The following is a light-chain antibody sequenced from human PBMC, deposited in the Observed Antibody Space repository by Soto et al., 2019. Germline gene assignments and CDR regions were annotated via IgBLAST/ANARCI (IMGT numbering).Light chain of an antibody. J-gene: IGKJ4*01. CDR1: QSVSSN. Sequence: EIVLTQSPGTLSLSPVERATLSCRASQSVSSNLAWYQQKPGQAPRLLIYGASTRATGIPARFSGSGSGTDFTLTISSLQPEDFATYYCQQYNSYPLTFGGGTKVDIK. CDR2: GAS. CDR3: QQYNSYPLT. V-gene: IGKV3-15*01.